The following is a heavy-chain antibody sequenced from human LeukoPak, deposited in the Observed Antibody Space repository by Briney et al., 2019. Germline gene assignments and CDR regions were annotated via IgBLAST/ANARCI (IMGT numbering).Heavy chain of an antibody. V-gene: IGHV3-23*01. Sequence: GGSLRLSCAASGFTFSSYAMSWVRQAPGKGLEWVSAISGSGGSTYYADSVKGRLTISRDNSKNTLYPQINSLRAEDTAVYYCAKDSGDYYDSSGYYYLDYWGQGTLVTVSS. J-gene: IGHJ4*02. CDR1: GFTFSSYA. D-gene: IGHD3-22*01. CDR3: AKDSGDYYDSSGYYYLDY. CDR2: ISGSGGST.